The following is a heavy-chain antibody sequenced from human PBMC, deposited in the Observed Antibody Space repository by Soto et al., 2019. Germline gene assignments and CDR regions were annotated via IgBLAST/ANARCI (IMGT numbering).Heavy chain of an antibody. CDR1: GGSISSYY. J-gene: IGHJ6*02. V-gene: IGHV4-59*01. Sequence: PSETLSLTCTVSGGSISSYYWSWIRQPPGKGLEWIGYIYYSGSTSYNPSLKSRVTISVDTSKNQFSLKLSSVTAADTAVYYCARDRSWGNYGMDVWGQGTTVTVSS. D-gene: IGHD3-16*01. CDR3: ARDRSWGNYGMDV. CDR2: IYYSGST.